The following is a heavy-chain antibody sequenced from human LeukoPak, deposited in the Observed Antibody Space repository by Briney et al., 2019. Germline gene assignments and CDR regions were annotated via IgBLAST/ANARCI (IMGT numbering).Heavy chain of an antibody. V-gene: IGHV3-74*01. CDR2: VATGGTGP. J-gene: IGHJ5*02. CDR1: GFTFSGYW. Sequence: GGSLRLSCAASGFTFSGYWMHWVRQAPGKGLVWVSRVATGGTGPSYADSVKGRFTIYRDNAKNTLYLQMNRLSAEDTAVYFCARDMGPYGGSPGASWGQGTLVTVSS. D-gene: IGHD4-23*01. CDR3: ARDMGPYGGSPGAS.